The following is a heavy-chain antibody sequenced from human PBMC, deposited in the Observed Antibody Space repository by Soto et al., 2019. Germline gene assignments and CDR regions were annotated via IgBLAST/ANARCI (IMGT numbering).Heavy chain of an antibody. CDR2: MQPSTGRT. J-gene: IGHJ4*02. CDR3: ARGVSAGVDY. CDR1: GYSFTSLD. D-gene: IGHD1-26*01. Sequence: VQLVQSGAEVREPGASVKVSCKASGYSFTSLDINWVRQTAGQGLEWMGWMQPSTGRTGYAQKFQGRVTMTRDTSINTAYMELPTLTSDDTAFYYCARGVSAGVDYWGQGTLVTVSS. V-gene: IGHV1-8*01.